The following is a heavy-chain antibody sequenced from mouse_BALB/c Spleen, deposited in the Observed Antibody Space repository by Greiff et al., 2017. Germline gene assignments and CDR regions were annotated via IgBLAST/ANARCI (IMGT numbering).Heavy chain of an antibody. CDR2: ISSGGGST. CDR3: ARQRYDSYYFDD. Sequence: EVQVVESGGGLVKPGGSLKLSCAASGFAFSSYDMPWVRQTPEKRLEWVAYISSGGGSTYYPDTVKGRFTISRDNAKNTLYLQMSSLTSEDTAMYCCARQRYDSYYFDDWGEGTTLTVSS. CDR1: GFAFSSYD. D-gene: IGHD2-4*01. J-gene: IGHJ2*01. V-gene: IGHV5-12-1*01.